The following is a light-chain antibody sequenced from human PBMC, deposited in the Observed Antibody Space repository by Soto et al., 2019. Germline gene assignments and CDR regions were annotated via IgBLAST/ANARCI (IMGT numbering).Light chain of an antibody. J-gene: IGKJ1*01. CDR2: GAS. CDR3: QQYYNWPRT. Sequence: EIVVTQSPATLSVSPGERATISCRASQSVKPNVAWYQQKPGQAPRLRTYGASPRATGIPARFSGSGSGTEFTLTISSLQPEDFAVYYCQQYYNWPRTFGQGTKVDIK. CDR1: QSVKPN. V-gene: IGKV3-15*01.